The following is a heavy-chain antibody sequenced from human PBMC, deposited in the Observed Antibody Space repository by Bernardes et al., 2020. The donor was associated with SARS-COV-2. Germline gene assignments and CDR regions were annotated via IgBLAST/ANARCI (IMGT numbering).Heavy chain of an antibody. CDR3: VRGPSDGHGRFEY. J-gene: IGHJ4*02. CDR1: GFSFSSYC. Sequence: GGSLRLSCAASGFSFSSYCMHWVRQAPGKGLMWVSRINGDGTRTTYADSVKGRFTIFRDNTKNTLYLQMNGLRDEDTALYYCVRGPSDGHGRFEYWGQGTLGTVSS. CDR2: INGDGTRT. V-gene: IGHV3-74*01.